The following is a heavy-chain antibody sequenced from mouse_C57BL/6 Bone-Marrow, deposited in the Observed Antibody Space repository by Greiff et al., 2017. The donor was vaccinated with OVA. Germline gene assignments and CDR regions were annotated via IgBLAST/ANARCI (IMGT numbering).Heavy chain of an antibody. Sequence: VQLQQSGPGLVQPSQCLSITCTASGFSFTSYGVHWVRQSPGKGLEWLGVIRSGGSTDYNAAFMSRLTITRDNSKSQVFFKMHSLQADDTAIYYCAAHVLCKAMDYWGQGTTVTVSS. CDR1: GFSFTSYG. V-gene: IGHV2-5*01. CDR3: AAHVLCKAMDY. J-gene: IGHJ4*01. CDR2: IRSGGST. D-gene: IGHD1-1*02.